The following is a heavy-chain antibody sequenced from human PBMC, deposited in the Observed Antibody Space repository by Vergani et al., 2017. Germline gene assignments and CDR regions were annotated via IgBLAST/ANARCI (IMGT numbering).Heavy chain of an antibody. CDR1: GFTFSSYG. CDR2: ISYDGSNK. V-gene: IGHV3-30*03. Sequence: VQLLESGGGLVQPGGSLRLSCAASGFTFSSYGMHWVRQAPGKGLEWVAVISYDGSNKYYADSVKGRFTISRDNSKNTLYLQMNSLRAEDTAVYYCAREGHVWGSYRWDPFDYWGQGTLVTVSS. D-gene: IGHD3-16*02. CDR3: AREGHVWGSYRWDPFDY. J-gene: IGHJ4*02.